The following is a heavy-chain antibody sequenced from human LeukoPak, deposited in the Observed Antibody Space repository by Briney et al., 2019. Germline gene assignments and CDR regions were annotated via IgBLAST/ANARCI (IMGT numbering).Heavy chain of an antibody. CDR2: IDPGDSFT. V-gene: IGHV5-10-1*01. Sequence: GESLKISGKCSGYSFSSYWISWVRQMPGKGLEWMGRIDPGDSFTKYRPSLEGRITISADKSLSTVYLQWSSLTASDTAIYYCAGDGGGVSSWVSHWGQGTLVTVSS. CDR1: GYSFSSYW. J-gene: IGHJ4*02. CDR3: AGDGGGVSSWVSH. D-gene: IGHD2-8*02.